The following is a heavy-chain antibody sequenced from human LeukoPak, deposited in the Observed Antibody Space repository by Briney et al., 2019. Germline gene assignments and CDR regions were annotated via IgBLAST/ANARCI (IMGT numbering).Heavy chain of an antibody. V-gene: IGHV3-48*04. CDR3: ARCPGWYTFDL. J-gene: IGHJ3*01. CDR2: IHGTSGTI. Sequence: GRSLRLSCAASGFTFSTYSMNWVRQAPGRGLEWVSYIHGTSGTIYYADSVKGRFTISRDNDKNSLYLHMNTLRAEDTAVYYCARCPGWYTFDLWGQGTMVAVSS. CDR1: GFTFSTYS. D-gene: IGHD6-19*01.